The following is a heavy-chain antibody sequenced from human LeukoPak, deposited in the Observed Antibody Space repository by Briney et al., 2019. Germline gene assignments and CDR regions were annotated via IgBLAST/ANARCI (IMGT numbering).Heavy chain of an antibody. CDR2: IDYRKRT. V-gene: IGHV4-39*01. CDR3: ANYVSGTMRDY. J-gene: IGHJ4*02. D-gene: IGHD3-16*01. CDR1: GGSITTSGHY. Sequence: SETLSLTCTVSGGSITTSGHYWGWIPQPPGKGLEWIGSIDYRKRTTYTPSLKSRVTISADTSRNQFSLKLSSGTATDTAVYYCANYVSGTMRDYWGQGTLVTVSS.